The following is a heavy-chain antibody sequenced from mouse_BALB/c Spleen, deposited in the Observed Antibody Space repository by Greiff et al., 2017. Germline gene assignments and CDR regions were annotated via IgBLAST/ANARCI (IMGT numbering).Heavy chain of an antibody. Sequence: EVQGVESGPGLVKPSQSLSLTCTVTGYSITSDYAWNWIRQFPGNKLEWMGYISYSGSTSYNPSLKSRISITRDTSKNQFFLQLNSVTTEDTATYYCARGGNWYFDVWGAGTTVTVSS. CDR3: ARGGNWYFDV. V-gene: IGHV3-2*02. CDR2: ISYSGST. J-gene: IGHJ1*01. CDR1: GYSITSDYA.